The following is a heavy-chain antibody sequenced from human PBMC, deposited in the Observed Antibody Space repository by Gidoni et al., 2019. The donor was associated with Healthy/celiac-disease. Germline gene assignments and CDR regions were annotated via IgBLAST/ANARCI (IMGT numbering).Heavy chain of an antibody. CDR1: GCTVSSNY. CDR3: AISGSGYDLLYYGMDV. CDR2: IYSGGST. D-gene: IGHD5-12*01. Sequence: EVQLVESGGGLVQPGGSLRLSCAASGCTVSSNYMSWVRQAPGKGLEWVSVIYSGGSTYYADSVKGRFTISRDNSKNTLYLQMNSLRAEDTAVYYCAISGSGYDLLYYGMDVWGQGTTVTVSS. J-gene: IGHJ6*02. V-gene: IGHV3-66*02.